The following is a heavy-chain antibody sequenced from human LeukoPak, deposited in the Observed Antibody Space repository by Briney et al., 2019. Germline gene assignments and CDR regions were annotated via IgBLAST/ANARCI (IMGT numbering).Heavy chain of an antibody. CDR1: GFTFSSYS. V-gene: IGHV3-21*01. CDR2: ISSSSSYI. CDR3: ARGVYSGYKLPGIDY. J-gene: IGHJ4*02. D-gene: IGHD5-12*01. Sequence: GGSLRLSCAASGFTFSSYSRNWVRQAPGKGLEWVSSISSSSSYIYYADSVKGRFTISRDNAKNSLYLQMNSLRAEDTAVYYCARGVYSGYKLPGIDYWGQGTLVTVSS.